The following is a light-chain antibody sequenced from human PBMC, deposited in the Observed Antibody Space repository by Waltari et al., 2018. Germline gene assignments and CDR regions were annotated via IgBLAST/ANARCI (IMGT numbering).Light chain of an antibody. CDR3: QAWDSGAVV. J-gene: IGLJ3*02. V-gene: IGLV3-1*01. CDR1: RVGDGF. CDR2: EDS. Sequence: SLELSQSPSVSVSPGQTASIICSGERVGDGFVSWYQQRPGQSPVLVIYEDSKRPLGISEGFSGSNSGNTATLTISDTQATDEADFYCQAWDSGAVVFGRGTRLIVL.